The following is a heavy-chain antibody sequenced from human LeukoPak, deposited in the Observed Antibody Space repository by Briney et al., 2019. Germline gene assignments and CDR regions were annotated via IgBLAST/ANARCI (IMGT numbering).Heavy chain of an antibody. CDR1: GGTFSSYA. CDR2: IIPIFGTA. CDR3: ARSDYGDWINFDY. V-gene: IGHV1-69*05. J-gene: IGHJ4*02. D-gene: IGHD4-17*01. Sequence: SVKVSCKASGGTFSSYAISWVRQAPGQGREWMGRIIPIFGTANYAQKFQGRVTITTDESTSTAYMALSSLRSEDTAVYYCARSDYGDWINFDYWGQGTLVTVSS.